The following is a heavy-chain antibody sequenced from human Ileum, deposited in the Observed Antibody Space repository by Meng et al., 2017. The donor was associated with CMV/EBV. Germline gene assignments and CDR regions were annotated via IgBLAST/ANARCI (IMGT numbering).Heavy chain of an antibody. J-gene: IGHJ6*02. CDR1: GFTFSSYA. V-gene: IGHV3-23*01. CDR2: ITGSAAST. D-gene: IGHD6-19*01. CDR3: ARVWGGVAGRGDV. Sequence: GGSLRLSCAASGFTFSSYAMSWVRQAPGKGLACVATITGSAASTYYADSVKGRFTISRDNSKNTLYLQMDSLSAEATAIYYCARVWGGVAGRGDVWGQGTTVTVSS.